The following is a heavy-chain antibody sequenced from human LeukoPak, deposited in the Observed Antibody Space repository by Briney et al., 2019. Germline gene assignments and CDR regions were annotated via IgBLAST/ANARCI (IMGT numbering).Heavy chain of an antibody. J-gene: IGHJ4*02. CDR2: INHSGST. CDR3: ARGGRDSSSWYSY. D-gene: IGHD6-13*01. V-gene: IGHV4-34*01. Sequence: SETLSLTCAVYGGPFSGYYWSWIRQPPGKGLEWIGEINHSGSTNYNPSPKSRGTISVDTSKNQFSLKLSSVTAADTAVYYCARGGRDSSSWYSYWGQGTLVTVSS. CDR1: GGPFSGYY.